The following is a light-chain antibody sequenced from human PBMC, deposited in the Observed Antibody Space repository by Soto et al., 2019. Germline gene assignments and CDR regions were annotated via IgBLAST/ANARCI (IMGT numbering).Light chain of an antibody. CDR3: SSYTSSRTL. CDR1: SSDVGGYNY. Sequence: QSVLTQPASVSGSPGQSITISCTGTSSDVGGYNYVSWYQQHPGKAPKLMIYDVSNRPSGVSNRFSSSKSGNTASLTISGLQAEDEADYYCSSYTSSRTLFGGVPQLTVL. J-gene: IGLJ2*01. V-gene: IGLV2-14*01. CDR2: DVS.